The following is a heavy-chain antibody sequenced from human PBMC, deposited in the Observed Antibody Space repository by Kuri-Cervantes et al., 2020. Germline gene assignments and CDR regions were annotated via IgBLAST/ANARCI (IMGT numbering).Heavy chain of an antibody. CDR2: ISYDGSNK. V-gene: IGHV3-30*03. J-gene: IGHJ1*01. CDR1: GFTFSSYG. Sequence: GESLKTSCAASGFTFSSYGMHWVRQAPGKGLEWVAVISYDGSNKYYADSVKGRFTISRDNSKNTLYLQMNSLRAEDTAVYYCARDQYYYGSGSSLFQHWGQGTLVTVSS. CDR3: ARDQYYYGSGSSLFQH. D-gene: IGHD3-10*01.